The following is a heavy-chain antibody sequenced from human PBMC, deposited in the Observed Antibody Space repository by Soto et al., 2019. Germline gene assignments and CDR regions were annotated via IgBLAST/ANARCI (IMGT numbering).Heavy chain of an antibody. CDR3: ATPRTIKAACDI. V-gene: IGHV3-23*01. CDR2: IRSDGDTT. J-gene: IGHJ3*02. CDR1: GFTFSSNG. Sequence: GGSLRLSCAASGFTFSSNGMNWVRQAPGKGLEWVSGIRSDGDTTYNADSVKGRFTVSRDTSKNTLYLQMNSLRAEDTAVYYCATPRTIKAACDIWGQGTMVTVS.